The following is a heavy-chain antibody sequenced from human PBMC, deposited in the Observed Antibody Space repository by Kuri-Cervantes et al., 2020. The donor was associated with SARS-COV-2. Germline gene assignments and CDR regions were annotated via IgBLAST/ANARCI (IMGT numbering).Heavy chain of an antibody. J-gene: IGHJ4*02. Sequence: SETLSLTCTVSGGSISSYYWSWIRQPPGKGLEWIGSIYYSGSTYYNPSLKSRVTISVDTSKNQFSLKLSSVTAADTAVYYCARAKRGYCSGGSCYGGYFDYWGQGTLVTVSS. V-gene: IGHV4-59*05. CDR2: IYYSGST. D-gene: IGHD2-15*01. CDR1: GGSISSYY. CDR3: ARAKRGYCSGGSCYGGYFDY.